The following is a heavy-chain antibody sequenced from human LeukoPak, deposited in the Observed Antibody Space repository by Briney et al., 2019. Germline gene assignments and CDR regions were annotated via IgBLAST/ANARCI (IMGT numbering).Heavy chain of an antibody. V-gene: IGHV4-61*02. CDR1: GGAISSGGYY. Sequence: SETLSLTCTVSGGAISSGGYYWSWIRQPAGRRLEWIGRINTSGSTNYNPSLKRRVTISVDTSKNQFSLKLSSVTAADTAVYYCARDGAPTLEWLFDCNWFDPWGQGALVTISS. J-gene: IGHJ5*02. CDR2: INTSGST. D-gene: IGHD3-3*01. CDR3: ARDGAPTLEWLFDCNWFDP.